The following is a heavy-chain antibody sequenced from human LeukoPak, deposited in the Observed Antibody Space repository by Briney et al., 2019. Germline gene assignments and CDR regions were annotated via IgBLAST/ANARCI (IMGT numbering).Heavy chain of an antibody. CDR3: ARVLLERPGIDSFDM. CDR1: EFSLRSYS. CDR2: INSGSSTI. V-gene: IGHV3-48*01. J-gene: IGHJ3*02. D-gene: IGHD1-1*01. Sequence: GGSLRLSCGASEFSLRSYSMDWVSQDPGKGLEWVSHINSGSSTIYYADSVKGRFTISRDNAGNSLYLHMNSLRAEDTAVYYCARVLLERPGIDSFDMWGQGTMVTVSS.